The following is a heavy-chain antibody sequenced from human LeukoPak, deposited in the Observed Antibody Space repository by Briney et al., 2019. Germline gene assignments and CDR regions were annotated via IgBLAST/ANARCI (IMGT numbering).Heavy chain of an antibody. V-gene: IGHV4-34*01. D-gene: IGHD6-13*01. Sequence: SETLSLTCAVCGGSFSGYYWSWIRQPPGKGLEWIGEINHSGSTNYNPSLKSRVTISVDTSKNQFSLKLSSATAAGTAVYYCARKVSSSWYRYWGQGTLVTVSS. J-gene: IGHJ4*02. CDR2: INHSGST. CDR1: GGSFSGYY. CDR3: ARKVSSSWYRY.